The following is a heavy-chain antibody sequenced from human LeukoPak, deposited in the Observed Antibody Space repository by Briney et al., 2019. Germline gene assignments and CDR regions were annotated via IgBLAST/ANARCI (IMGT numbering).Heavy chain of an antibody. CDR1: GFTFSSYG. V-gene: IGHV3-23*01. CDR3: AREGVSCVGWFDP. Sequence: GGTLRLSCAASGFTFSSYGMSWVRQAPGKGLEWVSAISGSGGSTYYADSVKGRFTISRDNSKNTLYLQMNSLRAEDTACYYCAREGVSCVGWFDPWGQGTLVTVSS. CDR2: ISGSGGST. D-gene: IGHD2-8*01. J-gene: IGHJ5*02.